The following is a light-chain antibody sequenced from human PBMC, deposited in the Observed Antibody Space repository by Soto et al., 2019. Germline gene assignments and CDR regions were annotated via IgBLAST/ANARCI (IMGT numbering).Light chain of an antibody. CDR2: DVS. V-gene: IGLV2-14*03. CDR3: SSYTSTSTRVL. Sequence: QSVLTQPVSVSGSPGQSITISCTGSNSDVGGYNFVSWYQQHPGKAPKLMIYDVSNRPSGISNRFSGSKSGNTASLTISGLQAEDEADYYCSSYTSTSTRVLFGAGTQLTVL. CDR1: NSDVGGYNF. J-gene: IGLJ2*01.